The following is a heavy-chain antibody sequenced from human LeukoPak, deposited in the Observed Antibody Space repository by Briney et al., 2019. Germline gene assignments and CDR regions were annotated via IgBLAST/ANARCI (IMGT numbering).Heavy chain of an antibody. CDR2: INTNTGNP. Sequence: ASVKVSCKASGYTFTSYGISWVRQAPGQGLEWMGWINTNTGNPTYAQGFTGRFVFSLDTSVSTAYLQISSLKAEDTAVYYCAREGYSGSYLDAFDIWGQGTMVTVSS. D-gene: IGHD1-26*01. CDR1: GYTFTSYG. CDR3: AREGYSGSYLDAFDI. J-gene: IGHJ3*02. V-gene: IGHV7-4-1*02.